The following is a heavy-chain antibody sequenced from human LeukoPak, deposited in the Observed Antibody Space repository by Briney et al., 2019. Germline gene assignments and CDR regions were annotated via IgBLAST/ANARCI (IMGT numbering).Heavy chain of an antibody. CDR2: INHSGST. Sequence: SETLSLTCAVYGGSFSGHYWSWIRQPPGKGLEWIGEINHSGSTNYNPSLKSRVTISVDTSKNQFSLKLSSVTAADTAVYYCARGRTAMMHWGQGTLVTVSS. V-gene: IGHV4-34*01. CDR1: GGSFSGHY. D-gene: IGHD2-2*01. J-gene: IGHJ4*02. CDR3: ARGRTAMMH.